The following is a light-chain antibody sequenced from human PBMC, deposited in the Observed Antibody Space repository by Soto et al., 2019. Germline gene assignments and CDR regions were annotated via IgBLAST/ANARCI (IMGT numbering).Light chain of an antibody. CDR2: EVS. V-gene: IGLV2-14*01. CDR1: SSDVGFYKY. J-gene: IGLJ3*02. CDR3: SSYTTSNTWV. Sequence: QSALTQPASVSGSPGQSITISCTGTSSDVGFYKYVSWFQQHPGEAPKLMIYEVSNRPSGVSDRFSASKSGNTASLTISGLQAEDEADYYCSSYTTSNTWVFGGGTKLTVL.